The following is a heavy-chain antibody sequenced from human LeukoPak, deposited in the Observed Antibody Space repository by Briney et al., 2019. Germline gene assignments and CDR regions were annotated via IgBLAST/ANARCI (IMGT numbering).Heavy chain of an antibody. CDR2: IYTSGRT. V-gene: IGHV4-4*07. D-gene: IGHD5-12*01. CDR3: ASGGNDIQYYSGY. CDR1: GDSINSYY. J-gene: IGHJ4*02. Sequence: AETLSLTCTVSGDSINSYYWTWIRQPAGKGLEWIGRIYTSGRTNYDPAVKSRVTISVDKSKNQISLRLISVTAADTAVYYCASGGNDIQYYSGYWGQGALVTVSS.